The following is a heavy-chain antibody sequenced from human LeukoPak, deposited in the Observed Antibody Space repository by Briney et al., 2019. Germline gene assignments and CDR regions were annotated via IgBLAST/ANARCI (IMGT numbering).Heavy chain of an antibody. CDR3: AKDDRWLQFCC. D-gene: IGHD5-24*01. Sequence: PGGSLRLSCAASGFTVSSNYMSWVRQAPGKGLEWVSCISTSSSYIYYADSVRGRFTISRDNSRNTLYLQMNSLRAEDTAVYYCAKDDRWLQFCCWGQGTLVTVSS. V-gene: IGHV3-21*04. CDR1: GFTVSSNY. CDR2: ISTSSSYI. J-gene: IGHJ4*02.